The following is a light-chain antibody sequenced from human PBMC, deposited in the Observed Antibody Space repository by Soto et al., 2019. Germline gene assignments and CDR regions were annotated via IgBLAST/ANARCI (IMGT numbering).Light chain of an antibody. Sequence: DIQMALSPSTLSASVGDTVTITCRASQSVDNWVAWYQQKPGTAPKLLIYDASSLESGVPSRFSGSGSGSEFTLTISSLQPGDFATYYCQQYNIYSGTFGQGTKVEVK. CDR1: QSVDNW. V-gene: IGKV1-5*01. CDR2: DAS. J-gene: IGKJ1*01. CDR3: QQYNIYSGT.